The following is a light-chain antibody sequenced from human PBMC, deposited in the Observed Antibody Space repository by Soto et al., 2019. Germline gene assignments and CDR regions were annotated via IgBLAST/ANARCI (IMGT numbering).Light chain of an antibody. V-gene: IGKV3-20*01. J-gene: IGKJ1*01. CDR2: GVS. CDR3: QQYGTLPWT. CDR1: QSVSKTY. Sequence: EIVLTQSPGTLSLSPGERAALYCRASQSVSKTYLAWYQQKPGQAPRLLMFGVSSRATGIPDRFSGSGSGKDFTLTISRLEPGDFAVYYCQQYGTLPWTFGQGTKVEIK.